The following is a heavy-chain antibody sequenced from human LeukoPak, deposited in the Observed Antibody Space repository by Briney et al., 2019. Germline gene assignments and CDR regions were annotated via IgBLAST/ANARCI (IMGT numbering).Heavy chain of an antibody. J-gene: IGHJ4*02. V-gene: IGHV3-21*01. D-gene: IGHD3-22*01. Sequence: GGSLRLSCAASGFTFSRYSMNWVRQAPGKGLEWVSSISISSSYIYYADSVKGRFTISRDTAKNSLYLQMNALRAEDTAVYYCARASRYDSSGYYPYYFDYWGQGTLVTVSS. CDR3: ARASRYDSSGYYPYYFDY. CDR2: ISISSSYI. CDR1: GFTFSRYS.